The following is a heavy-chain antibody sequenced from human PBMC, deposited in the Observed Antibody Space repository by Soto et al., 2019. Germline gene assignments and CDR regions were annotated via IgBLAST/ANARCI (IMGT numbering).Heavy chain of an antibody. D-gene: IGHD2-2*01. Sequence: SGGSLRLSCAASGFTFISYAMSWVRQAPGKGLEWVSAISGSGGSTYYADSVKGRFTISRDNSKNTLYLQMNSLRAEDTAVYYCARPLDDIVVAPAAMGYWGQGTLVTVSS. CDR3: ARPLDDIVVAPAAMGY. J-gene: IGHJ4*02. CDR2: ISGSGGST. CDR1: GFTFISYA. V-gene: IGHV3-23*01.